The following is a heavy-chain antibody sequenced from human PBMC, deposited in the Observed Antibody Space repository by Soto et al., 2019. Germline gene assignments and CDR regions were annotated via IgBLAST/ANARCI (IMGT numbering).Heavy chain of an antibody. J-gene: IGHJ6*02. CDR3: ARLTDYGFPYYYYGMDV. Sequence: SETLSLTCTVSGDSVSSGASHWSWIRQPPGKGLEWIGYIYYSGSTNYNPSLKSRVTISVDTSKNQFSLKLSSVTAADTAVYYCARLTDYGFPYYYYGMDVWGQGTTVTVSS. D-gene: IGHD3-16*01. CDR2: IYYSGST. V-gene: IGHV4-61*08. CDR1: GDSVSSGASH.